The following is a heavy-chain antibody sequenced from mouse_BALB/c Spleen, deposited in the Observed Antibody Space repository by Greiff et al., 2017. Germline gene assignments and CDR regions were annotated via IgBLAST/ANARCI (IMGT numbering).Heavy chain of an antibody. CDR3: ARVGIYYGNYLAWFAY. J-gene: IGHJ3*01. V-gene: IGHV3-1*02. Sequence: EVKLMESGPDLVKPSQSLSLTCTVTGYSITSGYSWHWIRQFPGNKLEWMGYIHYSGSTNYNPSLKSRISITRDTSKNQFFLQLNSVTTEDTATYYCARVGIYYGNYLAWFAYWGQGTLVTVSA. D-gene: IGHD2-1*01. CDR2: IHYSGST. CDR1: GYSITSGYS.